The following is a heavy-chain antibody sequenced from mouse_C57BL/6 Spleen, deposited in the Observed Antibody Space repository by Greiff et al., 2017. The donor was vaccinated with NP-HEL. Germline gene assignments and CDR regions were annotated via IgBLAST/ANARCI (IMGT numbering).Heavy chain of an antibody. D-gene: IGHD2-3*01. CDR3: ARSRIDGYYGRFYYAMDY. Sequence: EVQLQQSGPELVKPGASVKIPCKASGYTFTDYNMDWVKQSHGKSLEWIGDINPNNGGTIYNQKFKGKATLTVDKSSSTAYMELRSLTSEDTAVYYCARSRIDGYYGRFYYAMDYWGQGTSVTVSS. J-gene: IGHJ4*01. V-gene: IGHV1-18*01. CDR2: INPNNGGT. CDR1: GYTFTDYN.